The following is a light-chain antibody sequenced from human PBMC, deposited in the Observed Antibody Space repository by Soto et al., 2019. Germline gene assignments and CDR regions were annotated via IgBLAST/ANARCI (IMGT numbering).Light chain of an antibody. CDR1: HSNIGDNY. V-gene: IGLV1-47*01. CDR3: AVWDDSLDVSV. CDR2: RND. J-gene: IGLJ3*02. Sequence: QSVLTQPPSASGTPGQRVTISCSGSHSNIGDNYVSWYRQLPGTAPKLLIYRNDQRPSGVPDRFSGSKSGTSASLAISGLRSEDEADYCCAVWDDSLDVSVFGGGTKLTVL.